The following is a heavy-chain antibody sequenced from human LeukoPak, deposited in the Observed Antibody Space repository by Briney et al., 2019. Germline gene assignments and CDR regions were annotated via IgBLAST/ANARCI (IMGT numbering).Heavy chain of an antibody. J-gene: IGHJ1*01. CDR2: ISSNSGYK. CDR3: ARQGLYDSSDFWTFQH. V-gene: IGHV3-11*06. D-gene: IGHD3/OR15-3a*01. CDR1: GFIFSDYY. Sequence: GGSLRLSCAASGFIFSDYYMSWIRQTPEKGLEWLSYISSNSGYKNYADSLKGRFTISRDNAKNSVYLQMNSLSAEDPAVYYCARQGLYDSSDFWTFQHWGQGTLVTVSS.